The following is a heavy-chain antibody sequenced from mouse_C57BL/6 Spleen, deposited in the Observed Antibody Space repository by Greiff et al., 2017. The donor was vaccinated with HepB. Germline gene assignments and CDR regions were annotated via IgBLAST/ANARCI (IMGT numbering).Heavy chain of an antibody. CDR2: ISSGGSYT. CDR3: ARRDYEGLDY. CDR1: GFTFSSYG. J-gene: IGHJ2*01. V-gene: IGHV5-6*02. D-gene: IGHD2-4*01. Sequence: DVMLVESGGDLVKPGGSLKLSCAASGFTFSSYGMSWVRQTPDKRLEWVATISSGGSYTYYPDSVKGRFTISRDNAKNTLYLQMSSLKSEDTAMYYCARRDYEGLDYWGQGTTLTVSS.